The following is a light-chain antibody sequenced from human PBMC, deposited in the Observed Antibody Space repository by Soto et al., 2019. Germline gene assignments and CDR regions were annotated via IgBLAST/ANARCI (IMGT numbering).Light chain of an antibody. CDR1: KLGDKY. CDR2: QDS. V-gene: IGLV3-1*01. J-gene: IGLJ2*01. CDR3: QAWDSSTVV. Sequence: SYELTQPPSVSVSPGQTASITCSGDKLGDKYACWYQQKPGQSPVVVIYQDSERPSGIPERFSGSNSGNTATLTISGTQAMDEADYYCQAWDSSTVVFGGGTKVTVL.